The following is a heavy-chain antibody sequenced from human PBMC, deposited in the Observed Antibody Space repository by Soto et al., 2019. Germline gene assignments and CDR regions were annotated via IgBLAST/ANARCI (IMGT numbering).Heavy chain of an antibody. CDR1: GFTFSSYA. D-gene: IGHD3-10*01. V-gene: IGHV3-23*01. Sequence: PGGSLRLSCAASGFTFSSYAMSWVRQAPGKGLEWVSAISGSGGSAYYADSVKGRFTISRDNSKNTLYLQMNSLRAEDTAVYYCAKDSGNYDWANDYWGQGTLVTVSS. CDR3: AKDSGNYDWANDY. CDR2: ISGSGGSA. J-gene: IGHJ4*02.